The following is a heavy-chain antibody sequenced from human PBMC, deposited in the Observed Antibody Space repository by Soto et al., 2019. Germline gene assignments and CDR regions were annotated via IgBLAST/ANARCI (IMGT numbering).Heavy chain of an antibody. D-gene: IGHD2-15*01. CDR3: ARDGVDCSGGSCYSGWFDP. Sequence: SQIRSLTCGISRDSGSSNSAAWNWIRQSPSRGLEWLGRTYYRSKWYNDYAVSVKSRITINPDTSKNQFSLQLNSVTPEDTAVYYCARDGVDCSGGSCYSGWFDPWGQGTLVTVSS. CDR1: RDSGSSNSAA. CDR2: TYYRSKWYN. V-gene: IGHV6-1*01. J-gene: IGHJ5*02.